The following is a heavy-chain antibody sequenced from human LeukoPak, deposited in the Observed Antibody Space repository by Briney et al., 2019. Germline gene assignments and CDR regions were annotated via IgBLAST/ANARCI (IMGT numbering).Heavy chain of an antibody. V-gene: IGHV1-18*03. D-gene: IGHD5-18*01. CDR3: ARSNVDTSMTQIDY. CDR2: ISPYNGNT. Sequence: ASVKVSCKTSGYIFTTYSITWVRQAPGQGLQWMGWISPYNGNTNYTQRLQDRVTLTTATSTSTAYMELRSLISDDVAVYYCARSNVDTSMTQIDYWGQGTLVTVSS. CDR1: GYIFTTYS. J-gene: IGHJ4*02.